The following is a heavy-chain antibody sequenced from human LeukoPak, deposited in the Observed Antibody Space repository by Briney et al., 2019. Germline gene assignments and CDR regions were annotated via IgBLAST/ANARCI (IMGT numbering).Heavy chain of an antibody. CDR1: GFTCSSYS. Sequence: PGGSLRLSCAASGFTCSSYSMNWVRQAPGKGLEWVGRTRNKANSYTTEYAASVKGRFTISRDDSKNSLYLQMNSLKTEDTAVYYCARDGGYCSGGSCYGGFAFDYWGQGTLVTVSS. CDR3: ARDGGYCSGGSCYGGFAFDY. V-gene: IGHV3-72*01. CDR2: TRNKANSYTT. D-gene: IGHD2-15*01. J-gene: IGHJ4*02.